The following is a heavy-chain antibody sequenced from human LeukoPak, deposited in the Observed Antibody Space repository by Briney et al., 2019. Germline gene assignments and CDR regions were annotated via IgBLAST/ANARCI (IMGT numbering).Heavy chain of an antibody. V-gene: IGHV4-59*01. D-gene: IGHD2-15*01. CDR3: ARDRDIGTYYYYGMDV. CDR1: GGSISTFY. Sequence: SETLSLTCTVSGGSISTFYWGWIRQPPGKGLEWIGYIHYSGSTNYNPSLKSRLTISVDTSKNQFSMKLNSVTAADTAVYYCARDRDIGTYYYYGMDVWGQGTTVTVSS. CDR2: IHYSGST. J-gene: IGHJ6*02.